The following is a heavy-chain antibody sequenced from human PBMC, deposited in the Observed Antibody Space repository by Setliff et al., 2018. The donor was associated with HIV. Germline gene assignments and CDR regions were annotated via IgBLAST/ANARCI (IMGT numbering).Heavy chain of an antibody. CDR2: ITTTGSDV. CDR1: GFTFSGYS. CDR3: ARAYISGWRYFDY. Sequence: GGSLRLSCATSGFTFSGYSMNWVRQAPGKGLGWVSSITTTGSDVYYADFVKGRFTISRDNSKKTLFLQMNSLRAEDTGVYYCARAYISGWRYFDYWGQGTLVTVSS. D-gene: IGHD6-19*01. J-gene: IGHJ4*02. V-gene: IGHV3-21*01.